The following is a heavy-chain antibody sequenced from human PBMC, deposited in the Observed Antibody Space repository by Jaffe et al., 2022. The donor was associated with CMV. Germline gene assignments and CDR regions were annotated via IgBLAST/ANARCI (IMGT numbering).Heavy chain of an antibody. CDR3: ARDSLSGSYYPFDY. CDR1: GGSISSYY. Sequence: QVQLQESGPGLVKPSETLSLTCTVSGGSISSYYWSWIRQPAGKGLEWIGRIYTSGSTNYNPSLKSRVTMSVDTSKNQFSLKLSSVTAADTAVYYCARDSLSGSYYPFDYWGQGTLVTVSS. CDR2: IYTSGST. D-gene: IGHD1-26*01. J-gene: IGHJ4*02. V-gene: IGHV4-4*07.